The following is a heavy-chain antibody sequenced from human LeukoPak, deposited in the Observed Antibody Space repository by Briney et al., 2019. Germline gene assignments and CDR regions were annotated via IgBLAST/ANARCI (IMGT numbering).Heavy chain of an antibody. Sequence: KPSETLSLTCTVSGGSISSNYWSWIRQPPGKGLERIGYIYYTGSTNYNPSLESRVTISVDTSNNQFSLKLSSVTAADTAVYYCARQSYSSSWGSYYFDYWGQGTLVTVSS. CDR3: ARQSYSSSWGSYYFDY. J-gene: IGHJ4*02. V-gene: IGHV4-59*08. CDR2: IYYTGST. D-gene: IGHD6-13*01. CDR1: GGSISSNY.